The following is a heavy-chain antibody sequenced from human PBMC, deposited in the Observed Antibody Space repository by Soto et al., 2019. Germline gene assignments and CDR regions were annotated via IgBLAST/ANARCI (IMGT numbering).Heavy chain of an antibody. D-gene: IGHD4-17*01. CDR3: ARDFRTTVTTAFDI. Sequence: GGSLRLSCAASGFTFSSYSMNWVRQAPGKGLEWVSSISSSSSYIYYADSVKGRFTISRDNAKNSLYLQMNSLGAEDTAVYYCARDFRTTVTTAFDIWGQGTMVTVSS. J-gene: IGHJ3*02. CDR2: ISSSSSYI. V-gene: IGHV3-21*01. CDR1: GFTFSSYS.